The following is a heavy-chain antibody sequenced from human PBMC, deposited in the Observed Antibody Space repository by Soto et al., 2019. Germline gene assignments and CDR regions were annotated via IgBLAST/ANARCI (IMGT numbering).Heavy chain of an antibody. CDR1: GGTFSSYA. V-gene: IGHV1-69*13. J-gene: IGHJ6*02. CDR2: IIPIFGTA. CDR3: ASHTFKVRGVPYYYYGMDV. D-gene: IGHD3-10*01. Sequence: ASVKVSCKASGGTFSSYAISWVRQAPGQGLEWMGGIIPIFGTANYAQKFQGRVTITADESTSTAYMELSSLRSEDTAVYYCASHTFKVRGVPYYYYGMDVWGQGTTVTVSS.